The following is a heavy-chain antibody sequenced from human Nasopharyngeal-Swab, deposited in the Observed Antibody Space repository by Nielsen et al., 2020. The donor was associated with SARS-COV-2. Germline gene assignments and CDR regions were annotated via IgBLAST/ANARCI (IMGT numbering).Heavy chain of an antibody. Sequence: GGSLRLSCAASGFTFSSYGMHWVRQAPGKGLEWVAVIWCDGSNKYYADSVKGRFTISRDNSKNTLYLQMNSLRAEDTAVYYCARVGSSWYGINYYYYMDVWGKGTTVTVSS. V-gene: IGHV3-33*01. J-gene: IGHJ6*03. CDR3: ARVGSSWYGINYYYYMDV. D-gene: IGHD6-13*01. CDR1: GFTFSSYG. CDR2: IWCDGSNK.